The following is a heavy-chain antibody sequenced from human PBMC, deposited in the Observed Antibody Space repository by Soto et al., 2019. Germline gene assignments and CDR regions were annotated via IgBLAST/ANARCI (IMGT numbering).Heavy chain of an antibody. Sequence: QVQLVQSGAEVKKPGASVKVSCKASGYTFTTHGISWVRQVPGQGLEWMGWVRGDNGHTNYAQSLQGRVTMTTDTSTNTAYMERRSLRSDDTAVYCCARDIGYCRSGTCYREWFDPWGQGTLVTVSS. CDR3: ARDIGYCRSGTCYREWFDP. V-gene: IGHV1-18*01. D-gene: IGHD2-15*01. CDR2: VRGDNGHT. J-gene: IGHJ5*02. CDR1: GYTFTTHG.